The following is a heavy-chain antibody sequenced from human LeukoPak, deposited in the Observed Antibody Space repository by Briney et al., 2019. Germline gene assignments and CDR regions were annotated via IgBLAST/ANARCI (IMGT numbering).Heavy chain of an antibody. CDR3: AKDLVKGSIRDAFDI. Sequence: PGGSLRLSCAASGFPFSSYGMHWVRQAPGKGLEWVAAISNDGSNKFYADSVKGRFTISRDNSKNTLYLQMNSLRAEDTVVYYCAKDLVKGSIRDAFDIWGQGTMVTVSS. V-gene: IGHV3-30*18. CDR1: GFPFSSYG. CDR2: ISNDGSNK. J-gene: IGHJ3*02. D-gene: IGHD3-10*01.